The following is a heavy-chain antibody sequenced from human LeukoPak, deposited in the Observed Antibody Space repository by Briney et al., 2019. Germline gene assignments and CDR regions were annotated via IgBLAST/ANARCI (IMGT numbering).Heavy chain of an antibody. CDR3: VTSRPDSGSGL. J-gene: IGHJ5*02. Sequence: TSETLSLTCTVSGDSISSSNYYYYYWGWIRQPPGKGPEWIGSIYYSGSTYYNPSLRSRLTISVDTSKNQFSLNLNSVTAADTAVYYCVTSRPDSGSGLWGQGTLVTVSS. CDR1: GDSISSSNYYYYY. D-gene: IGHD1-14*01. V-gene: IGHV4-39*01. CDR2: IYYSGST.